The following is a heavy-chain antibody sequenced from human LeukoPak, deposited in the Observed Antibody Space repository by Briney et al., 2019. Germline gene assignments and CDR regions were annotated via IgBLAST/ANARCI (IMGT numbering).Heavy chain of an antibody. V-gene: IGHV3-30*04. CDR2: ISYDGSNK. J-gene: IGHJ4*02. D-gene: IGHD6-19*01. CDR1: GFTFSNYA. CDR3: VRGSVAVAGPTDY. Sequence: PGRSLRLSCAAPGFTFSNYAMHWVRQTPGKGLEWVAVISYDGSNKYYADSVKGRFTISRDNSENTLYLQINSLRLEDSALYYCVRGSVAVAGPTDYWGQGTLVTVSS.